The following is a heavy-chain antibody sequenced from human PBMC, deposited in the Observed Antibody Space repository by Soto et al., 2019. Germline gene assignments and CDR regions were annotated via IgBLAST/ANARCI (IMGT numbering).Heavy chain of an antibody. CDR2: IIPMTGTP. CDR3: ARGPILPGATSWLAP. CDR1: GGIFSSFS. J-gene: IGHJ5*02. D-gene: IGHD2-2*01. V-gene: IGHV1-69*01. Sequence: QVQLVQSGAEVKTPGSSVEVSCKASGGIFSSFSITWVRQVPGHGLEWMGGIIPMTGTPNYAEKFQGRLTMTADASTRTAYLVLSSLKSEDTAVDYCARGPILPGATSWLAPRGQGTVVIVSS.